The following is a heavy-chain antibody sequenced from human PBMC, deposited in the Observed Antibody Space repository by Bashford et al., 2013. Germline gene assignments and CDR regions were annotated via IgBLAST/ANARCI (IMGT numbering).Heavy chain of an antibody. CDR3: ASSTVTGLDH. J-gene: IGHJ4*02. CDR2: ISHDGKNE. V-gene: IGHV3-30*03. Sequence: VRQAPGKGLEWVALISHDGKNEYYADSVKGRFTISRDNPGNTLYLQMNTLRVEDTAVYYCASSTVTGLDHWGQGTLVTVSS. D-gene: IGHD4-17*01.